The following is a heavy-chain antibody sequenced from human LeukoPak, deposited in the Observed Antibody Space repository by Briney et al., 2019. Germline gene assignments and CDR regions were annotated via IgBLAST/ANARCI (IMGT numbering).Heavy chain of an antibody. D-gene: IGHD3-10*01. V-gene: IGHV3-48*03. CDR1: EFTLSSYE. Sequence: GGSLRLSCTASEFTLSSYEMSWIRQAPGKGLEWVSYISSSGSTIYYADSVKGRFTISRDNAKNSLYLQMNSLRAEDTAVYYCARDPTHYGSGSYLSDWGQGTLVTVSS. CDR2: ISSSGSTI. CDR3: ARDPTHYGSGSYLSD. J-gene: IGHJ4*02.